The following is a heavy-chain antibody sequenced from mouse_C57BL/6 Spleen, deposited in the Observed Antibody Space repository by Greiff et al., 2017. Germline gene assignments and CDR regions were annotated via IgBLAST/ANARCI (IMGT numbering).Heavy chain of an antibody. Sequence: EVKLMESGGDLVKPGGSLKLSCAASGFTFSSYGMSWVRQTPDKRLEWVATISSGGSYTYYPDSVKGRFTISRDNAKNTLYLQMSSLKSEDTAMYYCARQGRDGYYIDYWGQGTTLTVSS. J-gene: IGHJ2*01. CDR1: GFTFSSYG. D-gene: IGHD2-3*01. V-gene: IGHV5-6*01. CDR3: ARQGRDGYYIDY. CDR2: ISSGGSYT.